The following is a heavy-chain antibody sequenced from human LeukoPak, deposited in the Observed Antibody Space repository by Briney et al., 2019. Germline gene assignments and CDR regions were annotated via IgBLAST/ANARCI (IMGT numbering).Heavy chain of an antibody. D-gene: IGHD6-6*01. CDR1: GGSISSSKW. J-gene: IGHJ4*02. V-gene: IGHV4-4*02. CDR2: IYHSGST. CDR3: ARDSLAARPLAD. Sequence: SETLSLTCAVSGGSISSSKWWSWVRQPPGKGLEWIGEIYHSGSTNYNPSLKSRVTISVDKSKNQFSLRLSSVTAVDTAVYYCARDSLAARPLADWGQGTLVTVSS.